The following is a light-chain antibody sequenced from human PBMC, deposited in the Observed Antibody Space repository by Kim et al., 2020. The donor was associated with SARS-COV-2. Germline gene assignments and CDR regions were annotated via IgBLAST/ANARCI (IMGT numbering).Light chain of an antibody. CDR3: CSYAGSWV. V-gene: IGLV2-11*01. Sequence: SPGQSVTISCTGTSSDVGGYNYVSWYQQPPGKAPKLMIYDVSKRPSGVPDRFSGSKSGNTASLTISGLQAEDEADYYCCSYAGSWVFGGGTQLTVL. J-gene: IGLJ3*02. CDR2: DVS. CDR1: SSDVGGYNY.